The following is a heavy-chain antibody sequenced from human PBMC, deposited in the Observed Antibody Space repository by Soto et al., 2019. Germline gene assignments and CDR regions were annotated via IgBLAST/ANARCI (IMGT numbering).Heavy chain of an antibody. J-gene: IGHJ3*02. CDR2: INPSGGST. Sequence: GASVKVSCKASGYTFSSYYMHGVRQAPGQGLEWMGIINPSGGSTSYAQKFQGRVTITRDTSTSTVYMELSSLRSEDTAVYYCASRRGGNSKYAFDIWGQGTMVTVSS. D-gene: IGHD2-21*02. CDR3: ASRRGGNSKYAFDI. CDR1: GYTFSSYY. V-gene: IGHV1-46*01.